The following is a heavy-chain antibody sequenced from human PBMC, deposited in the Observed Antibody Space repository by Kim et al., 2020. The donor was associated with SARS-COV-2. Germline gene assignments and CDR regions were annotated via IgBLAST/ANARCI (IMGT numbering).Heavy chain of an antibody. J-gene: IGHJ4*02. D-gene: IGHD6-19*01. CDR1: GFTFTNYV. Sequence: GGSLRLSCAASGFTFTNYVMSWVRQAPGKGLEWVSAISGSGGSTYYADSVKGRFTISRDNSKNTLYLQMNSLRAEDTAVYYCAKDRTASSGSAWRGRFDFWGQGTRVTVSS. CDR2: ISGSGGST. V-gene: IGHV3-23*01. CDR3: AKDRTASSGSAWRGRFDF.